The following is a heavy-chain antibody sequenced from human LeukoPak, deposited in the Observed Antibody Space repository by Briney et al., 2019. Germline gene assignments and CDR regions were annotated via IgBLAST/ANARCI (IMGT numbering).Heavy chain of an antibody. J-gene: IGHJ5*02. CDR1: GGSFSGYY. V-gene: IGHV4-34*01. CDR3: ARTLLVGATPWWFDP. Sequence: PSETLSLTCAVSGGSFSGYYWSWIRQPPGQGLEWIGEINHSGSTNYNPSLKSRVTLSVDTSKNQFSLKLSSVAAADTAVYYCARTLLVGATPWWFDPGGTGTLATVSS. D-gene: IGHD1-26*01. CDR2: INHSGST.